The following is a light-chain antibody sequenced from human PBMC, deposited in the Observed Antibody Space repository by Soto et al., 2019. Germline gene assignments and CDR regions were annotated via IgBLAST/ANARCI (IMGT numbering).Light chain of an antibody. Sequence: EIVLTQSPATLSLSPGERATLSCRASQSVTDYLAWYQQKPGQAPRLLIYDASTRATGIPARFSGSGSGTDFTLTISSLEPEDFAVYYCQQRSNWPPYTFGQGTKLQIK. CDR2: DAS. V-gene: IGKV3-11*01. CDR1: QSVTDY. J-gene: IGKJ2*01. CDR3: QQRSNWPPYT.